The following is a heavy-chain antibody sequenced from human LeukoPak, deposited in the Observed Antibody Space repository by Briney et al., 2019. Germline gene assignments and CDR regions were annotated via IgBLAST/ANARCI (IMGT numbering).Heavy chain of an antibody. Sequence: SETLSLTCTFSGGSFSSGTFYWAWIRQPPGKGLEWIGEINHSGSTNYNPSLKSRVTISVDTSKNQFSLKLSSVTAADTAVYYCARGIGLELRNWFDPWGQGTLVTVSS. J-gene: IGHJ5*02. CDR3: ARGIGLELRNWFDP. D-gene: IGHD1-7*01. CDR1: GGSFSSGTFY. V-gene: IGHV4-39*07. CDR2: INHSGST.